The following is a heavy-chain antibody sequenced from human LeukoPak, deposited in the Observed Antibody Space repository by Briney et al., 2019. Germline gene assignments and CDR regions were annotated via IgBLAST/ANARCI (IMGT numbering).Heavy chain of an antibody. D-gene: IGHD3-9*01. CDR3: VRGRRYFDWLLSDYYYYMDV. J-gene: IGHJ6*03. V-gene: IGHV1-69*01. CDR2: IIPIFGTA. CDR1: GGTFSSYA. Sequence: GASVKVSCKASGGTFSSYAISWVRQAPGQGLEWMGGIIPIFGTANYAQKFQGRVTITADESTSTANMELSSLRSEDTAVYYCVRGRRYFDWLLSDYYYYMDVWGTGTTVTISS.